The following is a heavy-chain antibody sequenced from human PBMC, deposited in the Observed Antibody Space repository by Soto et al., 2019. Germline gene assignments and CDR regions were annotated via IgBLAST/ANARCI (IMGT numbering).Heavy chain of an antibody. CDR1: GGSISSGGYY. D-gene: IGHD2-2*01. CDR2: IYYSGST. J-gene: IGHJ4*02. Sequence: QVQLQESGPGLVKPSQTLSLTCTVSGGSISSGGYYWSWIRQHPGKGLEWIGYIYYSGSTYYNPSLERRVHRSVDTSKNQFSLKLSSVTAADTAVYYCARSCSSTSCYGGDFDYWGQGTLVTVSS. CDR3: ARSCSSTSCYGGDFDY. V-gene: IGHV4-31*03.